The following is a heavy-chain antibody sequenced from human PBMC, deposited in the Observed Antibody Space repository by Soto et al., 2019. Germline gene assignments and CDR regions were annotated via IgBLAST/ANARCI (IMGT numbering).Heavy chain of an antibody. D-gene: IGHD2-8*02. CDR2: VHHTGNT. J-gene: IGHJ2*01. V-gene: IGHV4-59*01. Sequence: SETLSLTCSFSGGSMSRYYWTWIRQPPGKGLEWIGNVHHTGNTNYNASLKSRVTISLDTSNSDFSLHLTSVTAADTAVYYCARDVRPPGLAYFDLWGPGTLGTVSS. CDR3: ARDVRPPGLAYFDL. CDR1: GGSMSRYY.